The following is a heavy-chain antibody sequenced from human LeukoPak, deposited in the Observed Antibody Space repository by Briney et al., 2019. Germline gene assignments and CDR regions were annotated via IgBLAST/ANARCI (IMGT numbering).Heavy chain of an antibody. CDR2: MNPNSGNT. CDR3: ASGRRLLWFGELFPGFDY. V-gene: IGHV1-8*01. D-gene: IGHD3-10*01. CDR1: GYTFTSYD. Sequence: ASVKVSCKASGYTFTSYDINWVRQATGQGLEWMGWMNPNSGNTGYAQKFQGRVTMTRNTSISTAYMELSSLRSEDTAVYYCASGRRLLWFGELFPGFDYWGQGTLVTVSS. J-gene: IGHJ4*02.